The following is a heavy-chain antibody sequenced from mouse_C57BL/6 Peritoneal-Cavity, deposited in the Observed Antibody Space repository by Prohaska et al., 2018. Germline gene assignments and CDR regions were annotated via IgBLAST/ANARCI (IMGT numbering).Heavy chain of an antibody. CDR3: ASPDGYYWYFDV. J-gene: IGHJ1*03. V-gene: IGHV4-1*01. CDR2: INPDSSTI. CDR1: GIDFSRYW. D-gene: IGHD2-3*01. Sequence: EVKLLQSGDGLVQPGGSLKLSCAASGIDFSRYWMSWVRRAPGKGLEWIGEINPDSSTINDAPTLKDKFIISRDNAKNTLYLQMSKVRSEDTALYYCASPDGYYWYFDVWGTGTTVTVSS.